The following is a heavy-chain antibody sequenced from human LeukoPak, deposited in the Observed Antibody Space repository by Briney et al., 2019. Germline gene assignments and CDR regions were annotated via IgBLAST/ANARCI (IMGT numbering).Heavy chain of an antibody. J-gene: IGHJ4*02. CDR2: IYYSGST. D-gene: IGHD3-10*01. Sequence: PSETLSLTCTVSGGSISSGGYYWSWIRQHPGKGLEWIGYIYYSGSTYYNPSLKSRVTISVDTSKSQFSLKLTSVTAADTAVYYCARYSGIYGHDYWGQGTLVSVSS. CDR3: ARYSGIYGHDY. CDR1: GGSISSGGYY. V-gene: IGHV4-31*03.